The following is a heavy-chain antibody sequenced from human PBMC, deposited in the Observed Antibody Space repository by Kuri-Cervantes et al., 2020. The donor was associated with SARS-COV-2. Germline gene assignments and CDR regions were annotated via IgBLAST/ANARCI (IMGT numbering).Heavy chain of an antibody. CDR1: GFTFSSYA. J-gene: IGHJ5*02. CDR2: ISYDGSNK. V-gene: IGHV3-30-3*01. CDR3: ARDRGVDYCSSTSCPSGPFGPFDP. Sequence: SCAASGFTFSSYAMHWVRQAPGKGLEWVAVISYDGSNKYYADSVKGRFTISRDNSKNTLYLQMNSLRAEETAVYYCARDRGVDYCSSTSCPSGPFGPFDPWGQGTLVTVSS. D-gene: IGHD2-2*01.